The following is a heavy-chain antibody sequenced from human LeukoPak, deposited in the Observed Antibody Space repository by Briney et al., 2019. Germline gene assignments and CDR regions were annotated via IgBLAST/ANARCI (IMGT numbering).Heavy chain of an antibody. V-gene: IGHV3-30-3*01. CDR2: ISYDGSNK. J-gene: IGHJ3*02. CDR1: GFTFGSYA. Sequence: SGRPLRLSCAASGFTFGSYAMHWVRQAPGKGLEWVAVISYDGSNKYYTDSVKGRFTISRDNSKNTLYLQMNSLRAEDTAVYYCARSISRGYDSSGYYFGPDAFDIWGQGTMVTVSS. D-gene: IGHD3-22*01. CDR3: ARSISRGYDSSGYYFGPDAFDI.